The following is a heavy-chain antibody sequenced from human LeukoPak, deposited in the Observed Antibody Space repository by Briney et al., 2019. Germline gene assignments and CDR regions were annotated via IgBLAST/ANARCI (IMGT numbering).Heavy chain of an antibody. D-gene: IGHD5-18*01. CDR2: INPNSGGT. CDR1: GYIFTSYA. V-gene: IGHV1-2*02. Sequence: GASVKVSCKASGYIFTSYAMNWVRQAPGQGLEWMGWINPNSGGTNYAQKFQGRVTMTRDTSISTAYMELSRLRSDDTAAYYCARGGYSYGSAPVDYWGQGTLVTVSS. CDR3: ARGGYSYGSAPVDY. J-gene: IGHJ4*02.